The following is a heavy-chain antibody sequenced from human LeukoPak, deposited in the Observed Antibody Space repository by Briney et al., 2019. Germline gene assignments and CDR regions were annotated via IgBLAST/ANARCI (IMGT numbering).Heavy chain of an antibody. J-gene: IGHJ4*02. CDR3: ASASSGYHLDY. D-gene: IGHD3-22*01. CDR1: GFTFSSYA. V-gene: IGHV3-30-3*01. CDR2: ISYDGSNK. Sequence: GRPLRLSCAASGFTFSSYAMHWVRQAPGKGLEWVAVISYDGSNKYYADSVKGRFTISRDNSKNTLYLQMNSLRAEDTAVYYCASASSGYHLDYWGQGTLVTVSS.